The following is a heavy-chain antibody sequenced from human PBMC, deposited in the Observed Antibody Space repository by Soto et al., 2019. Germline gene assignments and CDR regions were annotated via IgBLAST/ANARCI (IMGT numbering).Heavy chain of an antibody. J-gene: IGHJ3*01. CDR2: IASRSDYI. CDR3: XXSVPXHPFDF. V-gene: IGHV3-21*02. CDR1: GFTFSSYS. Sequence: EVQLVESGGGLVKPGESLRLSCAASGFTFSSYSMNWIRQGPGKGLEWVSSIASRSDYIFYADSVRGRFTISRDNAKNSXXXXMXXLXXXXXXXXXXXXSVPXHPFDFWGQGTMVSVSS.